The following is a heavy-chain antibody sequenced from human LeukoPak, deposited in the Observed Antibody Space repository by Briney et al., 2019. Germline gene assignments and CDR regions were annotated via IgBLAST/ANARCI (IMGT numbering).Heavy chain of an antibody. CDR1: GFTVSSNY. CDR3: ARDWPGSSSSGYFQH. V-gene: IGHV3-53*01. Sequence: GGSLRLSCAASGFTVSSNYMSWVRQAPGKGLEWVSVIYSGGSTYYADSVKGRFTISRDNSKNTLYLQMNSLRAEDTAVYYCARDWPGSSSSGYFQHWGQGTLVTVSS. J-gene: IGHJ1*01. CDR2: IYSGGST. D-gene: IGHD6-6*01.